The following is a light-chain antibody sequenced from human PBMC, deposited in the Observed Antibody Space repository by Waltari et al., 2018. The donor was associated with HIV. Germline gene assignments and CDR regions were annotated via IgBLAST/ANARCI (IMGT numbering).Light chain of an antibody. CDR1: QGISSY. CDR2: AAS. CDR3: QQLNNYPLT. J-gene: IGKJ4*01. V-gene: IGKV1-9*01. Sequence: DIQLTQSPSFLSASVGDRVTITCRASQGISSYLAWYQQKPGKAPKLLIYAASTLQRGVPSRFSGSGSGTEFTLTISSLRPEDFATYYCQQLNNYPLTFGGGTKVEI.